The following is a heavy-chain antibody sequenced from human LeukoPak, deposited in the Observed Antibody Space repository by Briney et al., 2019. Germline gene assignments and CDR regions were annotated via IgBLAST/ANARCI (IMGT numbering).Heavy chain of an antibody. J-gene: IGHJ4*02. D-gene: IGHD6-19*01. Sequence: PGGSLRLSCAVSGFTFDDYAMHWVRQAPGKGLGWVSGISWNSGSIDYADSVKGRFTISRDNAKNSLYLQMNSLRAEDTALYYCAKGASIAVAGTLDYWGQGTLVTVSS. CDR2: ISWNSGSI. CDR1: GFTFDDYA. CDR3: AKGASIAVAGTLDY. V-gene: IGHV3-9*01.